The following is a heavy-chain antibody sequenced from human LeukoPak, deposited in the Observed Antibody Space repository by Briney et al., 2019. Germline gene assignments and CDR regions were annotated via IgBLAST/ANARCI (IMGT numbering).Heavy chain of an antibody. J-gene: IGHJ5*02. D-gene: IGHD4-11*01. Sequence: PSETLSLTCTVSGGSISSSSYYWGWIRQPPGKGLEWIGSIYYSGSTYYNPSLKSRVTISVDTSKNQFSLKLSSVTAADTAVYHCARHEPDYRTPINWFDPWGQGTLVTVSS. V-gene: IGHV4-39*01. CDR3: ARHEPDYRTPINWFDP. CDR1: GGSISSSSYY. CDR2: IYYSGST.